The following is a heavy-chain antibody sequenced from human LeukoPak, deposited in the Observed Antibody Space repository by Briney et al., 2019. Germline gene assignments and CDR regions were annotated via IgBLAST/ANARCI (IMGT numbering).Heavy chain of an antibody. Sequence: GGSLRLSCAASGFTFSSYSMLGLRQAPGKGLEWVSSISSSSSYISYADSVKGRFTISRDNAKNSLYLQMNSLRAEDTAVYYCARDSGYCGGDCYSGAFDIWGQGTMVTVSS. CDR2: ISSSSSYI. CDR1: GFTFSSYS. V-gene: IGHV3-21*01. J-gene: IGHJ3*02. D-gene: IGHD2-21*02. CDR3: ARDSGYCGGDCYSGAFDI.